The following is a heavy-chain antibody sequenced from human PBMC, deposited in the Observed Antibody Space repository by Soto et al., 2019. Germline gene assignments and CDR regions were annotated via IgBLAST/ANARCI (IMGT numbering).Heavy chain of an antibody. J-gene: IGHJ4*02. CDR1: GFTFSSYA. CDR3: ASQHYYDSSGSFDY. V-gene: IGHV3-30-3*01. Sequence: QVQLVESGGGVVQPGRSLRISCAASGFTFSSYAMHWVRQAPGKGLEWVAVISYDGSNKYYADSVKGRFTISRDNSKNTLYLQMNSLRAEETAVYYCASQHYYDSSGSFDYWGQGTLVTVSS. CDR2: ISYDGSNK. D-gene: IGHD3-22*01.